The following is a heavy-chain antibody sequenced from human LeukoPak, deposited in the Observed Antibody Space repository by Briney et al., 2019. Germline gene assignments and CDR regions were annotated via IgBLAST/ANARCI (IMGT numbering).Heavy chain of an antibody. Sequence: GRSLRLSCAASGFTFSSYAMHWVRQAPGKGLEWVAVISYDGSNKYYADSVKGRFTISRDNSKNTLYLQMNSLRAEDTAVYYCARDRVWDYGDYGYWGQGTLVTVSS. CDR2: ISYDGSNK. CDR3: ARDRVWDYGDYGY. D-gene: IGHD4-17*01. V-gene: IGHV3-30-3*01. J-gene: IGHJ4*02. CDR1: GFTFSSYA.